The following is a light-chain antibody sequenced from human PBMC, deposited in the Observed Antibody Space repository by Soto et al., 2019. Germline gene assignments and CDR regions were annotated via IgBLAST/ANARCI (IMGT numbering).Light chain of an antibody. CDR1: SSNIGAGYD. CDR2: GNN. Sequence: QSALTQPPSVSGAPGQRVTISCTRSSSNIGAGYDVHWYKQLPGTAPKLLIFGNNNRPSGVPDRFSGSKFGPSASLAITGLQDDDEADYYCQSYDRSLSGTVLGGGTKLTVL. V-gene: IGLV1-40*01. J-gene: IGLJ3*02. CDR3: QSYDRSLSGTV.